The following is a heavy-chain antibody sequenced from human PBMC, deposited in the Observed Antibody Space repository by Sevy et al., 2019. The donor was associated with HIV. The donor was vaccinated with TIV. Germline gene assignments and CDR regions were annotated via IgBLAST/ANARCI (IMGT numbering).Heavy chain of an antibody. CDR1: GFTFSSYA. J-gene: IGHJ6*02. CDR2: ISYDGSNK. D-gene: IGHD4-17*01. CDR3: ARDSYGDDDNYYYYYGMDV. Sequence: GGSLRLSCAASGFTFSSYAMHWVRQAPGKGLEWVAVISYDGSNKYYADSVKGRFTISRDNSKNTLYLQMNSLRAEDTAVYYCARDSYGDDDNYYYYYGMDVWGQRTTVTVSS. V-gene: IGHV3-30*04.